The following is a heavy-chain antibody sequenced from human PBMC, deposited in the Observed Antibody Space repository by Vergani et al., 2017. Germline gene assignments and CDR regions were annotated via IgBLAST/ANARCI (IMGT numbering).Heavy chain of an antibody. V-gene: IGHV3-7*03. CDR2: IKQDGSEK. D-gene: IGHD4-17*01. CDR1: GFTFSSYW. Sequence: EVQLVESGGGLVQPGGSLRLSCAASGFTFSSYWMSWVRQAPGKGLAWVANIKQDGSEKYYVDSVKGRFTISRDNAKNSLYLQMNSLRAEDTAVYYCARDWDYGDYGGYYGMDVGGQGTTVTVSS. CDR3: ARDWDYGDYGGYYGMDV. J-gene: IGHJ6*02.